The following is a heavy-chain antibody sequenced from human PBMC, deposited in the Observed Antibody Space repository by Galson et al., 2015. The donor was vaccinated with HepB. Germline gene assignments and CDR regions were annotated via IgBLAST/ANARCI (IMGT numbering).Heavy chain of an antibody. CDR2: ISYDGSNK. D-gene: IGHD4-11*01. V-gene: IGHV3-30*18. CDR1: GFTFSSYG. CDR3: AKDLVAVTSHYNWFDP. J-gene: IGHJ5*02. Sequence: SLRLSCAASGFTFSSYGMHWVRQAPGKGLEWVAVISYDGSNKYYADSVKGRFTISRDNSKNTLYLQMNSLRAEDTAVYYCAKDLVAVTSHYNWFDPWGQGTLVTVSS.